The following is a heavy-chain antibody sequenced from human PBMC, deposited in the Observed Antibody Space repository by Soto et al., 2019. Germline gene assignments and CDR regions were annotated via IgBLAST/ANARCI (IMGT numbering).Heavy chain of an antibody. CDR1: GFTFSSYA. CDR2: ISYDGSNK. Sequence: QVQLVESGGGVVQPGRSLRLSCAASGFTFSSYAMHWVRQAPGKGLEWVAVISYDGSNKYYADSVKGRFTISRDNSKNTRYLQMNSLRAEDTAVYYCARPGIAVAAPEYFQHWGQGTLVTVSS. J-gene: IGHJ1*01. CDR3: ARPGIAVAAPEYFQH. D-gene: IGHD6-19*01. V-gene: IGHV3-30-3*01.